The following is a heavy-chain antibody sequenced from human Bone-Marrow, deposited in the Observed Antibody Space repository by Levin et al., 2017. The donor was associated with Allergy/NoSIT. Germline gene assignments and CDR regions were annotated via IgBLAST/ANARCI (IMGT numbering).Heavy chain of an antibody. Sequence: GGSLRLSCKGSGYSFTSYWISWVRQMPGKGLEWMGRIDPSDSYTNYSPSFQGHVTISADKSISTAYLQWSSLKASDTAMYYCARQFLQFRITMVRGVITYYYYYYMDVWGKGTTVTVSS. CDR2: IDPSDSYT. D-gene: IGHD3-10*01. CDR1: GYSFTSYW. J-gene: IGHJ6*03. V-gene: IGHV5-10-1*01. CDR3: ARQFLQFRITMVRGVITYYYYYYMDV.